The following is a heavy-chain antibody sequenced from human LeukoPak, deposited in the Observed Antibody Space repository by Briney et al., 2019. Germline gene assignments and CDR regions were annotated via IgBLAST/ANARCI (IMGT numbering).Heavy chain of an antibody. D-gene: IGHD3-9*01. CDR2: ISGSGGNT. CDR1: GFTFSSYA. V-gene: IGHV3-23*01. J-gene: IGHJ4*02. Sequence: GGSLRLSCAASGFTFSSYAMSWVRQAPGKGLEWVSAISGSGGNTYYADSVKGRFTISRDNSMDTLYLQMNSLRAEDTAVYYCTKSRLVIDYWGQGTLVTVSS. CDR3: TKSRLVIDY.